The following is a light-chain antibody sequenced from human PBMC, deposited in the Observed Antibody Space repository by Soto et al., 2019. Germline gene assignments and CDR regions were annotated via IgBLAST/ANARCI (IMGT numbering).Light chain of an antibody. CDR3: QQYNTWPRT. V-gene: IGKV3-15*01. J-gene: IGKJ1*01. CDR1: QSLSSN. CDR2: ATS. Sequence: EIVMTQSPATLSVSPGERATLSCSASQSLSSNLAWYQQKPGQAPRLLMYATSTRATGIPARFSGSGSGTEFTLTISSLQSEDFAVYYCQQYNTWPRTFGQVTKVEIK.